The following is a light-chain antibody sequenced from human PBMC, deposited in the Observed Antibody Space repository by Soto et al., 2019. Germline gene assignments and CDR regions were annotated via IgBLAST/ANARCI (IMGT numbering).Light chain of an antibody. CDR1: YTDIGGYDY. J-gene: IGLJ1*01. CDR2: EVS. Sequence: QSVLTQPASVSGSPGQSITISCTGTYTDIGGYDYVSWYQQHPGRTPKFIIYEVSNRPSGVSSRFSGSKSGNTASLTISGLQAEDEAHYYCSSYTSRSDLYVFGTGTKVTVL. CDR3: SSYTSRSDLYV. V-gene: IGLV2-14*01.